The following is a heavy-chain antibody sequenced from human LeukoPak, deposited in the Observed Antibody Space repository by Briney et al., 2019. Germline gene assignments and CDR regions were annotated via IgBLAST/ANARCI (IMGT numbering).Heavy chain of an antibody. CDR3: ARALYYYDSSGYLRFGPFDY. D-gene: IGHD3-22*01. CDR2: INASNGNT. CDR1: GYTFTSYA. Sequence: ASVKASCKASGYTFTSYAMHWVRQAPGQRLEWMGWINASNGNTKYSQKFQGRVTITRDTSASTAYMELSSLRSEDTAVYYCARALYYYDSSGYLRFGPFDYWGQGTLVTVSS. V-gene: IGHV1-3*01. J-gene: IGHJ4*02.